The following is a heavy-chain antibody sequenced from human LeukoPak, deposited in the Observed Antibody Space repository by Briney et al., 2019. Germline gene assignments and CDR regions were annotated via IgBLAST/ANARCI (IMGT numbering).Heavy chain of an antibody. Sequence: PSETLSLTCTVSGGSISNYYWSWVRQPAGKGLEWIGRIYASGSTNYHSSLQSRVTMSIDTSKNQFSLKLNSVTAADTAVYYCARATREAEEAYYFDYWGQGTLVTVSS. CDR2: IYASGST. J-gene: IGHJ4*02. D-gene: IGHD5-12*01. V-gene: IGHV4-4*07. CDR3: ARATREAEEAYYFDY. CDR1: GGSISNYY.